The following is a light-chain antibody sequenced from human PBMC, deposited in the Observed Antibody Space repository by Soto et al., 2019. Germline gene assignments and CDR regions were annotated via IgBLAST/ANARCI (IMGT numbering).Light chain of an antibody. V-gene: IGLV7-43*01. CDR1: AGAVTSGYY. J-gene: IGLJ2*01. CDR2: STS. Sequence: QTVVTQEPSLTVSPGGTVTLTCASSAGAVTSGYYPHWFQQRPGQAPRALIYSTSNKHSWTPALISGSLLGGTAALTLSGGQPEDEGEDSCLRYYGGAYVVFGGGTKLTVL. CDR3: LRYYGGAYVV.